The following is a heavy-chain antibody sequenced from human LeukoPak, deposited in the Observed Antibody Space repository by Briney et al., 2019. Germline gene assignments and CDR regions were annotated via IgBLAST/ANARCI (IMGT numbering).Heavy chain of an antibody. CDR1: GGSISSYY. V-gene: IGHV4-59*01. CDR3: ARSARDTAVVYYYYYMNV. J-gene: IGHJ6*03. CDR2: IYYSGST. Sequence: SETLSLTCTVSGGSISSYYWSWIRQPPGKGLEWIGYIYYSGSTNYNPSLKSRVTISVDTSKNQFSLKLSSVTAADTAVYYCARSARDTAVVYYYYYMNVWGKGTTVTISS. D-gene: IGHD2-15*01.